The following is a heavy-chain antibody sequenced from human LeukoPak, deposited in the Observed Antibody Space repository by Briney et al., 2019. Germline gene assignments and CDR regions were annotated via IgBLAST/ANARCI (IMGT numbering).Heavy chain of an antibody. CDR3: ARNSLDLVGATTGAFDI. J-gene: IGHJ3*02. D-gene: IGHD1-26*01. CDR2: SSGSTI. V-gene: IGHV3-11*01. Sequence: KTGGSLRLSCAASGFTFSDYYMSSSGSTIHYADSVKGRFTISRDNAKNSLYLQMNSLRAEDTAVYYCARNSLDLVGATTGAFDIWGQGTMVTVSS. CDR1: GFTFSDYY.